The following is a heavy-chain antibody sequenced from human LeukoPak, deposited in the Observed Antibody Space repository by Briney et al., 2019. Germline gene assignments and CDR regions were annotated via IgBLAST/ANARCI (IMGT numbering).Heavy chain of an antibody. Sequence: ASVKVSCKASGYTFTGYYMHWVRQAPGQGLEWMGWINPNSGGTNYAQKFQGRVTMTRDTSISTAYMELSRLRSDDTAVYYCARATGYYGSGSHYYYYMDVWGKGTTVTISS. V-gene: IGHV1-2*02. CDR1: GYTFTGYY. J-gene: IGHJ6*03. D-gene: IGHD3-10*01. CDR3: ARATGYYGSGSHYYYYMDV. CDR2: INPNSGGT.